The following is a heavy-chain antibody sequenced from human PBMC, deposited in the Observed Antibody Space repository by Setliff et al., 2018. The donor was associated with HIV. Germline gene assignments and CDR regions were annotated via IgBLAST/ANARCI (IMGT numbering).Heavy chain of an antibody. V-gene: IGHV4-38-2*02. D-gene: IGHD6-13*01. J-gene: IGHJ4*02. CDR1: GDSISSDFY. CDR3: ARQQHSSDLKIWNY. Sequence: SETLSLTCTVSGDSISSDFYWGWIRQPPGEGLEWIGEINHSGSTNYNPSLKSRLTISVDTSKNQFSLKLSSVTAADTAMYYCARQQHSSDLKIWNYWGQGTLVTVSS. CDR2: INHSGST.